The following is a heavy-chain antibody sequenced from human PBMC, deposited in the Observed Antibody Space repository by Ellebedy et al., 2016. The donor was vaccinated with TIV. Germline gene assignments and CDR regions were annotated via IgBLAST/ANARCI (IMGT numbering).Heavy chain of an antibody. J-gene: IGHJ5*02. CDR2: MNPNSGNT. V-gene: IGHV1-8*01. D-gene: IGHD5-18*01. Sequence: ASVKVSXKASGYTFTNYDINWVRQATGQGLEWMGWMNPNSGNTGYAQKFQGRVTMTRNTSISTAYMELSSLRSEDTAVYYCARGLIQLGVRWFDPWGQGTLVTVSS. CDR1: GYTFTNYD. CDR3: ARGLIQLGVRWFDP.